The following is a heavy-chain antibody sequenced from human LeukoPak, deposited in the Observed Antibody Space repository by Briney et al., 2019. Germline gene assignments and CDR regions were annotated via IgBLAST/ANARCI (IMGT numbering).Heavy chain of an antibody. CDR3: ARAYGDGYFGY. Sequence: GGSLRLSCAASGFTFSRSWMSWVRQAPGKGLEWVANIKHGGSEEYYVDSVRGRFTISRDNAKNSLYLQMYSLRAEDTAVYFCARAYGDGYFGYWGQGTLVTVSS. J-gene: IGHJ4*02. D-gene: IGHD4-17*01. CDR2: IKHGGSEE. CDR1: GFTFSRSW. V-gene: IGHV3-7*04.